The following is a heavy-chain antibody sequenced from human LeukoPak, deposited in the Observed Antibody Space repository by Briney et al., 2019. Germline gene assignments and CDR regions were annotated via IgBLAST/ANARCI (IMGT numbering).Heavy chain of an antibody. CDR3: ARDQAPNTLIGTTMVRGVGFDY. Sequence: VASVKVSCKASGGTFSSYAISWVRQAPGQGLEWMGGIMPIFGTANYAQKFQGRVTITADESTSTAYMELSSLRSEDTAVYYCARDQAPNTLIGTTMVRGVGFDYWGQGTLVTVSS. D-gene: IGHD3-10*01. CDR1: GGTFSSYA. CDR2: IMPIFGTA. J-gene: IGHJ4*02. V-gene: IGHV1-69*13.